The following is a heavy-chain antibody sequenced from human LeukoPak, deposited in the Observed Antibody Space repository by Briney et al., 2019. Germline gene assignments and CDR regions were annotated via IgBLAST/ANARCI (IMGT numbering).Heavy chain of an antibody. CDR1: GYSISSGYY. Sequence: PSETLSLTCAVSGYSISSGYYWGWSRPPPGKGREWIGIIYHSGSTYYNPSLKRRVTISVDTPKNQFSLKLSSVTAADTAVYYCARHAYYDFWSGYYTVFDHWGQGTLVTVSS. D-gene: IGHD3-3*01. CDR2: IYHSGST. CDR3: ARHAYYDFWSGYYTVFDH. J-gene: IGHJ5*02. V-gene: IGHV4-38-2*01.